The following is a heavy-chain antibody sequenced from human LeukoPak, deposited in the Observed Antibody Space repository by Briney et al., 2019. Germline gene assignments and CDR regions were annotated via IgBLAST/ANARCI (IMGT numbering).Heavy chain of an antibody. J-gene: IGHJ5*02. CDR3: ARRSSTSCYTCAWFDP. CDR1: GYSISSGYN. V-gene: IGHV4-38-2*01. Sequence: PSETLSLTCAVSGYSISSGYNWGWIRQPPGKGLEWIGSIYHSGSTYYNPSLKSRVTISVDTSRNQFSLKLSSVTAADTAVYYCARRSSTSCYTCAWFDPWGQGTLVTVSS. D-gene: IGHD2-2*02. CDR2: IYHSGST.